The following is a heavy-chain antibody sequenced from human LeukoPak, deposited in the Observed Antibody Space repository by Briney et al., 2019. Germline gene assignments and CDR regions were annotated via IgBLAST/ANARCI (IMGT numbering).Heavy chain of an antibody. CDR3: ARNRGSSGWYEFDY. CDR1: GFTSSSYW. CDR2: IKQDGSEK. V-gene: IGHV3-7*01. J-gene: IGHJ4*02. D-gene: IGHD6-19*01. Sequence: GGSLRLSCAASGFTSSSYWMSWVRQAPGKGLEWVANIKQDGSEKYYVDSVKGRFTISRDNAKNSLYLQMNSLRAEDTAVYYCARNRGSSGWYEFDYWGQGTLVTVSS.